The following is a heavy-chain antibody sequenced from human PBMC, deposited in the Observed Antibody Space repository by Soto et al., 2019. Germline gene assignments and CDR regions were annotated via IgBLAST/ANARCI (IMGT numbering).Heavy chain of an antibody. J-gene: IGHJ4*02. CDR1: GFTFNTYS. CDR3: ARAGGTTVNGLWHCYS. V-gene: IGHV3-33*01. CDR2: IWYDGTQK. Sequence: GGSLSLSCEASGFTFNTYSMHWVRQPPGKGLEWLAAIWYDGTQKYYADSVKGRFIISRDNSKKTLYLEMNSLRAEDTAVYYCARAGGTTVNGLWHCYSWGQGTLGTVSS. D-gene: IGHD4-17*01.